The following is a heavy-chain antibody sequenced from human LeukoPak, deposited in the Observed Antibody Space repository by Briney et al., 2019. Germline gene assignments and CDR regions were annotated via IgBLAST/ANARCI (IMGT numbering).Heavy chain of an antibody. J-gene: IGHJ3*01. CDR3: VRDYGGSSGAFDL. CDR1: GFIFSSYA. Sequence: GGSLRLSCRASGFIFSSYALNWVRRAPGQGLEWVSSISSSSGDIYYTDSVKGRFTISRDNARKSLYLQMNSLRVEDAAVYYCVRDYGGSSGAFDLWGQGTMVTVSS. D-gene: IGHD4-23*01. CDR2: ISSSSGDI. V-gene: IGHV3-21*01.